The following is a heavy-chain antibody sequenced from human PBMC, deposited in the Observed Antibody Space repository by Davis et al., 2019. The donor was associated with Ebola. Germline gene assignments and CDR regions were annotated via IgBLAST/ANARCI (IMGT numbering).Heavy chain of an antibody. Sequence: GESLKISCTASGFTFGDYAMSWFRQAPGKGLEWVGFIRSKAYGGTTEYAASVKGRFTISRDDSKSIAYLQMNSLKTEDTAVYYCTCPLCGGDCYSCYWGQGTLVTVSS. CDR3: TCPLCGGDCYSCY. CDR1: GFTFGDYA. D-gene: IGHD2-21*01. J-gene: IGHJ4*02. CDR2: IRSKAYGGTT. V-gene: IGHV3-49*03.